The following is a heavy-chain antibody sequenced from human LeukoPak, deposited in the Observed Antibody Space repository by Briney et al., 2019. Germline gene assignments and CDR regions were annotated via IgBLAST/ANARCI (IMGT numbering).Heavy chain of an antibody. Sequence: GGSLRLSCAASGFTFDDYAMHWVRQAPGKGLEWVSGISWNSGSIGYADSVKGRFTISRDNTKNSLYLQMNSLRTEDTALYYCALWEYWGQGTLVTVSS. CDR3: ALWEY. CDR2: ISWNSGSI. D-gene: IGHD3-10*01. CDR1: GFTFDDYA. J-gene: IGHJ4*02. V-gene: IGHV3-9*01.